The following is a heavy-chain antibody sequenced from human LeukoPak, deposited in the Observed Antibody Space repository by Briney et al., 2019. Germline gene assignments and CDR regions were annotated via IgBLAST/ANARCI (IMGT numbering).Heavy chain of an antibody. CDR2: IYYSGST. CDR1: GGSISSYY. D-gene: IGHD2-15*01. CDR3: ARGPHGNYVDY. Sequence: WETLSLTCTVSGGSISSYYWSWLRQPPGKGLEWIGYIYYSGSTNYNPSLKSRVTISVDTSKNQFSLKLSSVTAADTAVYYCARGPHGNYVDYWGQGTLVTVSS. J-gene: IGHJ4*02. V-gene: IGHV4-59*01.